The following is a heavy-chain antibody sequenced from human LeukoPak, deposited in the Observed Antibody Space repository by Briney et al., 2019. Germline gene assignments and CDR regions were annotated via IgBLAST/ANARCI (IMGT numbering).Heavy chain of an antibody. J-gene: IGHJ4*02. CDR1: GFTFSSYA. D-gene: IGHD3-3*01. Sequence: PGGSLRLSCAASGFTFSSYAMSWVRQAPGKGLEWVSAISGSGGSTYYADSVKGRFTISRDNSKNTLYLQMNSLRAEDTAVYYCARSGSGYTLYYFDYWGQGTLVTVSS. V-gene: IGHV3-23*01. CDR3: ARSGSGYTLYYFDY. CDR2: ISGSGGST.